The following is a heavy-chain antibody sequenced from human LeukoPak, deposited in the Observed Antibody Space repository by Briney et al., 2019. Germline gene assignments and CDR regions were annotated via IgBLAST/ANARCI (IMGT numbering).Heavy chain of an antibody. CDR2: INHSGST. D-gene: IGHD1-14*01. CDR3: ARLLGSRTPDY. Sequence: SETLSLTCAAYGGSFSGYYWSWIRQPPGKGLEWIGEINHSGSTNYSPSLKSRVTISVDTSKNQFSLKLSSVTAADTAVYYCARLLGSRTPDYWGQGTLVTVSS. J-gene: IGHJ4*02. V-gene: IGHV4-34*01. CDR1: GGSFSGYY.